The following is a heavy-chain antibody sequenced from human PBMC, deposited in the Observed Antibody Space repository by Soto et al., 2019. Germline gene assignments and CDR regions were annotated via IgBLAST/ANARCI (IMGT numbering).Heavy chain of an antibody. J-gene: IGHJ6*02. CDR3: AKDRPLGITMIVVVSTPGMDV. V-gene: IGHV3-30*18. D-gene: IGHD3-22*01. CDR2: ISYDGSNK. CDR1: GFTFSSYG. Sequence: GGSLRLSCAASGFTFSSYGMHWVRQAPGKGLEWVAVISYDGSNKYYADSVKGRFTISRDNSKNTLYLQMNSLRAEDTAVYYCAKDRPLGITMIVVVSTPGMDVWGQGTTVTVSS.